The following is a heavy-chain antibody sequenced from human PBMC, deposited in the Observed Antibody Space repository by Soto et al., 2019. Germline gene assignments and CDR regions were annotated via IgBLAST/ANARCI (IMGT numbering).Heavy chain of an antibody. CDR1: GFTFTSSA. CDR3: AAFLYGSGSYYPQNDAFDI. D-gene: IGHD3-10*01. V-gene: IGHV1-58*01. CDR2: IVVGSGNT. Sequence: QMQLVQSGPEVKKPGTSVKVSCKASGFTFTSSAAQWVRQARGQRLEWIGWIVVGSGNTNYAQKFQERVTITRDMSTSTAYMELSSLRSEDTAVYYCAAFLYGSGSYYPQNDAFDIWGQGTMVTVSS. J-gene: IGHJ3*02.